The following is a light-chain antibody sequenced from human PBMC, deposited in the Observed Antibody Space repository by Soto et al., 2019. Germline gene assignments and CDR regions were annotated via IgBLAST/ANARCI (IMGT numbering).Light chain of an antibody. CDR1: QSVNSN. CDR3: QQYNFLPPLT. J-gene: IGKJ4*01. V-gene: IGKV3-15*01. Sequence: EIVMTQSPATLSVSPGERATLSCRASQSVNSNLAWYRQKPGQAPRLLISDASTRATGVPARFSGSGSGTEFALTISSLQSEDSGIFFWQQYNFLPPLTFGGGTKVEIK. CDR2: DAS.